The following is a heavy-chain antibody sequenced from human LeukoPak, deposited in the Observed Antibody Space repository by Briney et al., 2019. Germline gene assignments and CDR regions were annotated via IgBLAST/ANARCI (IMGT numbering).Heavy chain of an antibody. Sequence: ASVKVPCKASGYTFSSYFMHWVRQAPGQGLEWVGIINPRDGTTIYAQKFQGRVTMTRDTSTSTLYMELSSLKSEDTAVYYCARDTNYYASGSSFDYWGQGTLVTVSS. CDR3: ARDTNYYASGSSFDY. V-gene: IGHV1-46*01. D-gene: IGHD3-10*01. CDR1: GYTFSSYF. CDR2: INPRDGTT. J-gene: IGHJ4*02.